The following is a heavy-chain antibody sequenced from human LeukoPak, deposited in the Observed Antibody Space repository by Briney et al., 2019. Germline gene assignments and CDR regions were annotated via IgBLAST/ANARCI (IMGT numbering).Heavy chain of an antibody. D-gene: IGHD3-3*01. CDR1: GFTFGKYW. J-gene: IGHJ4*02. V-gene: IGHV3-7*03. CDR2: IKLDGSEK. CDR3: ARDQYDTWSRRGNFDS. Sequence: GGSLRLSCVASGFTFGKYWMSWVRQAPGKGLEWVANIKLDGSEKNYVDSVKGRFTISRDNTKNSLCLQMNSLRAEDTAVFYCARDQYDTWSRRGNFDSWGQGTLVIVSS.